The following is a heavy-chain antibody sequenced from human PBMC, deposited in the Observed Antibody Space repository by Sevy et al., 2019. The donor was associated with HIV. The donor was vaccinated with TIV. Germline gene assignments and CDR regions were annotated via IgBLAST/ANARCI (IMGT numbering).Heavy chain of an antibody. D-gene: IGHD5-18*01. Sequence: GGSLRLSCAASGFTFSSYSMNWVRRAPGKGLEWVSYFSSSSSTIYYADSVKGRFTISRDNAKNSLYLQMNSLRDEDTAVYYCARGHTAMVTGDYWVQGTLVTVSS. CDR3: ARGHTAMVTGDY. CDR1: GFTFSSYS. V-gene: IGHV3-48*02. CDR2: FSSSSSTI. J-gene: IGHJ4*02.